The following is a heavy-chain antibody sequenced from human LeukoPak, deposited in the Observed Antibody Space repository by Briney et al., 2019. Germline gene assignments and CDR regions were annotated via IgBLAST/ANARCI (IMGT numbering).Heavy chain of an antibody. CDR1: GYTLTELS. V-gene: IGHV1-24*01. D-gene: IGHD2-2*01. CDR3: ARVEKEYQLLWPFDY. Sequence: GASVKVSCKVSGYTLTELSMHWVRQAPGKGLEWMGGFDPEDGETIYAQKFQGRVTMTEDTSTDTAYMELSSLRSEDTAVYYCARVEKEYQLLWPFDYWGQGTLVTVSS. J-gene: IGHJ4*02. CDR2: FDPEDGET.